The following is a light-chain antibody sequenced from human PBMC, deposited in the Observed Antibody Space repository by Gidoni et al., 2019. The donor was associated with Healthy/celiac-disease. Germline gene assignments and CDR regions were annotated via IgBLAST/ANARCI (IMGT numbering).Light chain of an antibody. CDR2: AAS. CDR3: QQYYSYPRT. J-gene: IGKJ1*01. Sequence: AIRMTQSPSSFSASTGDRVTITRRPSQGISSYLAWYQQKPGKAPKLLIYAASTLQSGVPSRFSGSGSGTDFTLTISCLQSEDFATYYCQQYYSYPRTFGQGAKVEIK. V-gene: IGKV1-8*01. CDR1: QGISSY.